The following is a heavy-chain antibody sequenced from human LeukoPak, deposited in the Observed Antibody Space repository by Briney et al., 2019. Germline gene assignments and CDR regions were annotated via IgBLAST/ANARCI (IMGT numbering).Heavy chain of an antibody. CDR3: ARDRRHYGDYGFGY. D-gene: IGHD4-17*01. J-gene: IGHJ4*02. Sequence: GGSLRLSCGASGFTVNSNYMNWVRQAPGKGLEWVSVIDSGGSTYYADSVKGRFTISRDNSKNTLYLQMNSLRAEDTAVYYCARDRRHYGDYGFGYWGQGTLVTVSS. CDR2: IDSGGST. V-gene: IGHV3-53*01. CDR1: GFTVNSNY.